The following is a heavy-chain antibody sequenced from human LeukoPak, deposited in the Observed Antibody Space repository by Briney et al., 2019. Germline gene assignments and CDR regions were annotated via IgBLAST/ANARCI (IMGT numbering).Heavy chain of an antibody. CDR1: GGSLSSSSYY. V-gene: IGHV4-39*01. D-gene: IGHD3-22*01. Sequence: PSETLSFTCTVSGGSLSSSSYYWGSIGQRPGKGLVSTGRISYTGCTYFNPFLKSRVTISVDTSKNQFSLKLSSVTAADTAVYYCARAGGYVWHYYDSSGLSAFDIWGQVTMVTVSS. J-gene: IGHJ3*02. CDR2: ISYTGCT. CDR3: ARAGGYVWHYYDSSGLSAFDI.